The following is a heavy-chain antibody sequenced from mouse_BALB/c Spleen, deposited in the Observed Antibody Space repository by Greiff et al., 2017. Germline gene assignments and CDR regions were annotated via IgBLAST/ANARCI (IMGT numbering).Heavy chain of an antibody. CDR1: GFSLTSYG. J-gene: IGHJ3*01. D-gene: IGHD2-14*01. CDR3: ARTGTTGFAY. V-gene: IGHV2-2*02. CDR2: IWSGGST. Sequence: VKLVESGPGLVQPSQSLSITCTVSGFSLTSYGVHWVRQSPGKGLEWLGVIWSGGSTDYNAAFISRLSISKDNSKSQVFFKMNSLQANDTAIYYCARTGTTGFAYWGQGTLVTVSA.